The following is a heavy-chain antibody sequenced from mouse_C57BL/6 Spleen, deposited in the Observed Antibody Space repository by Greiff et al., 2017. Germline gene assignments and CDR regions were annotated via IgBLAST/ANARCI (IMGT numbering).Heavy chain of an antibody. J-gene: IGHJ4*01. CDR3: ARGGDGYAMDY. V-gene: IGHV2-9-1*01. CDR1: GFSLTSYA. Sequence: VQVVESGPGLVAPSPSLSLTCTVSGFSLTSYAISWVRQPPGTGLEWLGVIWTGGGTTYNSALKSRLSISKDNSKSQVFLKMNSLQTDDTARYYCARGGDGYAMDYWGQGTSVTVSS. CDR2: IWTGGGT.